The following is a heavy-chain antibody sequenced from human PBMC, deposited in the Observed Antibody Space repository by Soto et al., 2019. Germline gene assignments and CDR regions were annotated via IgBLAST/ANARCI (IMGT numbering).Heavy chain of an antibody. CDR1: GFTFSSYG. CDR2: ILYDGSDK. V-gene: IGHV3-30*18. D-gene: IGHD3-10*01. CDR3: AKAGGGFGDFVHH. Sequence: GGSLRLACAASGFTFSSYGMHWVRQAPGKGLEWVTGILYDGSDKYYADSVKGRFTISRENSKNTLYLQMNSLRTEDSAVYYCAKAGGGFGDFVHHWGQGTPVTVSS. J-gene: IGHJ4*02.